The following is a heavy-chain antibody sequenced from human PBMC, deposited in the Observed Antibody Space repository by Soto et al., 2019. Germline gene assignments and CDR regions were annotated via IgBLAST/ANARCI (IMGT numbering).Heavy chain of an antibody. V-gene: IGHV3-48*01. CDR1: GFPFSSYS. CDR3: ARVFETEYCTNGVCYQFDY. CDR2: ISSSSSTI. J-gene: IGHJ4*02. D-gene: IGHD2-8*01. Sequence: LSLTCAASGFPFSSYSMNWVRQAPGKGLEWVSYISSSSSTIYYADSVKGRFTISRDNAKNSLYLQMNSLRAEDTAVYYCARVFETEYCTNGVCYQFDYWGQGTLVTVSS.